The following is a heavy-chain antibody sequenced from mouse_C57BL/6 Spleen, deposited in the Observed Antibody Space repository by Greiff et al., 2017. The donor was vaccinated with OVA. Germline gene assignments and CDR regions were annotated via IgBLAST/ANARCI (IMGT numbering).Heavy chain of an antibody. CDR1: GYSITSGYY. Sequence: EVKLEESGPGLVKPSQSLSLTCSVTGYSITSGYYWHWIRQFPGNKLEWMGYISYDGSNNYNPSLKNRISITRDTSKNQFFLKLNSVTTEDTATYYCARGRLDYSNSFDYWGQGTTLTVSS. CDR2: ISYDGSN. J-gene: IGHJ2*01. D-gene: IGHD2-5*01. V-gene: IGHV3-6*01. CDR3: ARGRLDYSNSFDY.